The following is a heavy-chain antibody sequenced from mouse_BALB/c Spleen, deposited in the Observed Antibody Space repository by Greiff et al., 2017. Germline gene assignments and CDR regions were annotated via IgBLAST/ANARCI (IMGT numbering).Heavy chain of an antibody. Sequence: EVQRVESGPGLVKPSQSLSLTCSVTGYSITSGYYWNWIRQFPGNKLEWMGYISYDGSNNYNPSLKNRISITRDTSKNQFFLKLNSVTTEDTATYYCARGAYGNFYAMDYWGQGTSVTVSS. CDR1: GYSITSGYY. D-gene: IGHD2-10*02. CDR3: ARGAYGNFYAMDY. V-gene: IGHV3-6*02. CDR2: ISYDGSN. J-gene: IGHJ4*01.